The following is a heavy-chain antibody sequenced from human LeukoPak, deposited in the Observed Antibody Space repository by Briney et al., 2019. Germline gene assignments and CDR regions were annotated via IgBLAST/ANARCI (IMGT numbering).Heavy chain of an antibody. CDR2: TYYRSKWST. D-gene: IGHD5-18*01. CDR1: GDSVSSNSVT. V-gene: IGHV6-1*01. J-gene: IGHJ4*02. CDR3: ARGTALSGRPLDY. Sequence: SQTLSLTCAISGDSVSSNSVTWDWIRQSPSRGLEWLGRTYYRSKWSTEYAVSVESRITINPDTSKNQVSLQLNSVTPEDTAVYCCARGTALSGRPLDYWGQGTLVTVSS.